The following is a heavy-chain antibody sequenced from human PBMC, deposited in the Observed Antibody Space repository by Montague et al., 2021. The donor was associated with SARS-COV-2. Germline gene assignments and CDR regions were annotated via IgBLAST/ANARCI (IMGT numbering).Heavy chain of an antibody. J-gene: IGHJ6*02. D-gene: IGHD3-10*01. CDR3: ARVRYYGLGTSLGRDV. CDR2: KKNSGST. Sequence: KKNSGSTNYNPSLKSRVTISVDTSKNQFSLKLSSVTAADTAVYYCARVRYYGLGTSLGRDVWGQGNTGTGS. V-gene: IGHV4-34*01.